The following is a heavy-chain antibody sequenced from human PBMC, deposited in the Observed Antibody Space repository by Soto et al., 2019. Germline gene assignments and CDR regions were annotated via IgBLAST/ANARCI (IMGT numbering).Heavy chain of an antibody. Sequence: GGSLRLSCAASGFIFSSYGMHWVRQAPGKGLEWAAVISYDANQKYYADSVKGRFIISRDNSRNTLYLQMNSLRAEDTAVYYCATLGWRGSGTEEYYYYYGMDVWGQGTTVTVSS. J-gene: IGHJ6*02. D-gene: IGHD3-10*01. V-gene: IGHV3-30*03. CDR2: ISYDANQK. CDR3: ATLGWRGSGTEEYYYYYGMDV. CDR1: GFIFSSYG.